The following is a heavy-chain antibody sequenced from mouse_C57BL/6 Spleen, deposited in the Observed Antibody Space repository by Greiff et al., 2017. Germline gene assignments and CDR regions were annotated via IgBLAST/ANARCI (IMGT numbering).Heavy chain of an antibody. CDR3: ARSRNITPVRYFDV. CDR1: GYAFSSYW. D-gene: IGHD1-1*01. J-gene: IGHJ1*03. Sequence: QVQLQQSGAELVKPGASVKISCKASGYAFSSYWMNWVKQRPGKGLEWIGQIYPGDGDTNYNGKFKGKATLTADKSSSTAYMQLSSLTSEDSAVYFCARSRNITPVRYFDVWGTGTTVTVSS. V-gene: IGHV1-80*01. CDR2: IYPGDGDT.